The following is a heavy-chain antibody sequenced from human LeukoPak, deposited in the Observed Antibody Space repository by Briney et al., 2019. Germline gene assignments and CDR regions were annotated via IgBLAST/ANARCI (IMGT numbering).Heavy chain of an antibody. CDR1: GFTFSSYS. D-gene: IGHD3-10*01. J-gene: IGHJ4*02. CDR3: AMGSGAANDY. Sequence: KAGGSLRLSCAASGFTFSSYSMNWVRQAPGKGLEWVSSISSSSSYIYYADSVKGRFTISRDNAKNSLYLQMNSLRAEDTAVYYCAMGSGAANDYWGQGTLVTVSS. V-gene: IGHV3-21*01. CDR2: ISSSSSYI.